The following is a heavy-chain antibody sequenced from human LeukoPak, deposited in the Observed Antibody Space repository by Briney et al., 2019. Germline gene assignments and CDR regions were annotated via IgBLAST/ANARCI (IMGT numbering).Heavy chain of an antibody. CDR1: GFTLDDYG. J-gene: IGHJ4*02. V-gene: IGHV3-20*01. CDR3: ARAGSGGSYSTNFDY. CDR2: INWNGGST. Sequence: GGSLRLSCAASGFTLDDYGMSWVRQAPGKGLEWVSGINWNGGSTGYADSVKGRFTISRDNAKNSLYLQMNSLRAEDAALYHCARAGSGGSYSTNFDYWGRGTLVTVSS. D-gene: IGHD6-13*01.